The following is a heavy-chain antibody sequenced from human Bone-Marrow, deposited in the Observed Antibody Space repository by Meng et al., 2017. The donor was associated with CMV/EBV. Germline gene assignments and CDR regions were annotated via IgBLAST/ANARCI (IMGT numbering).Heavy chain of an antibody. CDR3: AREGIAAPSHYFDY. D-gene: IGHD6-6*01. CDR1: GGTFSSYA. CDR2: IIPILGIA. Sequence: SVTVSCKDSGGTFSSYAISWVRQAPGQGLEWMGGIIPILGIANYAQKFQGRVTITADKSTSTAYMELSSLRSEDTAVYFCAREGIAAPSHYFDYWGQGTLVTVSS. J-gene: IGHJ4*02. V-gene: IGHV1-69*10.